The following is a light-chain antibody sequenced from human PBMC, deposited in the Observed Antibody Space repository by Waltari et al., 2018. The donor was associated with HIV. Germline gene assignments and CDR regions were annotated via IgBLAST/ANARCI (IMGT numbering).Light chain of an antibody. CDR1: STNIGSNI. CDR3: AAWDDSLNGM. V-gene: IGLV1-44*01. Sequence: QSVLTQPPSVSGTPGQNVTISCSGSSTNIGSNIVNWYQQVPEAAPKLHIYSNDQRPSGVPDRFSGSKSGTSASLAISGFQSADEADYYCAAWDDSLNGMFGGGTKLTV. CDR2: SND. J-gene: IGLJ3*02.